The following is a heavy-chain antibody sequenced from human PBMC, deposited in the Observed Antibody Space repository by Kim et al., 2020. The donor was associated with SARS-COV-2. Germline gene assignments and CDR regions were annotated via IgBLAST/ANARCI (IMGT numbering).Heavy chain of an antibody. CDR3: AKDRAGWNAYYTGSFDY. CDR2: LSGSCGNTYYT. D-gene: IGHD3-3*01. CDR1: GFTFNNYA. J-gene: IGHJ4*02. Sequence: GGSLRLSCAASGFTFNNYAMSWVRQAPGKGLEWVSGLSGSCGNTYYTYYADSVRGRFTISRDSSKNTLYLQMSSLRPEDTALYFCAKDRAGWNAYYTGSFDYWGQGTLVTVSS. V-gene: IGHV3-23*01.